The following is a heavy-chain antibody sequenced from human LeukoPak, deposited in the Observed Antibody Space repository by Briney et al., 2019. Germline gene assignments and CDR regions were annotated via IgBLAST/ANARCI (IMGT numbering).Heavy chain of an antibody. J-gene: IGHJ6*03. Sequence: GGSLRLSCAAPGFTFSNYAMSWVRQAAGKGLEWVSSITSGSSYIYYADSVKGRFTISRDNAKNSLYLQMNSLRAEDTAVYYCARDPYSGSYGNYYYYFMDVWGKGTTVTISS. D-gene: IGHD1-26*01. CDR1: GFTFSNYA. V-gene: IGHV3-21*01. CDR3: ARDPYSGSYGNYYYYFMDV. CDR2: ITSGSSYI.